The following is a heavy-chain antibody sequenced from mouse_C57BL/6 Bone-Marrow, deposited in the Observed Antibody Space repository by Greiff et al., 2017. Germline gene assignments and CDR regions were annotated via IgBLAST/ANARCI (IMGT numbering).Heavy chain of an antibody. CDR2: ISDGGSYT. J-gene: IGHJ3*01. CDR3: ARADGYYLGFAY. CDR1: GFTFSSYA. V-gene: IGHV5-4*03. Sequence: EVMLVESGGGLVKPGGSLKLSCAASGFTFSSYAMSWVRQTPEKRLAWVATISDGGSYTYYPDNVKGRFTISRDNAKNNLYLQMSHLKSEDTAMYYCARADGYYLGFAYWGQGTLVTVSA. D-gene: IGHD2-3*01.